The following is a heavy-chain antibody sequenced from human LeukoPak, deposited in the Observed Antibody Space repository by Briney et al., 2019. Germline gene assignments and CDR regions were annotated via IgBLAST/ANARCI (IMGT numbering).Heavy chain of an antibody. Sequence: SETLSLTCAVSGGSISSGGYSWSWIRQPPGTGLEWIGYIYYSGSTKYNPSLRSRVTISVDTSKNQFSLSLSSVTAADTAVYSCAGGDAYDRLDVWGQGTTVTISS. CDR1: GGSISSGGYS. CDR2: IYYSGST. J-gene: IGHJ6*02. CDR3: AGGDAYDRLDV. D-gene: IGHD5-24*01. V-gene: IGHV4-61*08.